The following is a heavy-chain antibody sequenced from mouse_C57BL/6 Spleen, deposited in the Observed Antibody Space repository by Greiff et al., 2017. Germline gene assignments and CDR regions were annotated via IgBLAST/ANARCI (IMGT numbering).Heavy chain of an antibody. Sequence: QVQLQQPGAELVKPGASVTMSCKASGYTFTSYWITWVKQRPGQGLEWIGDIYPGSGSTNYNEKFKSKATLTVDTSSSTAYMQLSSLTSEDSAVYYCARAYYYYGSSYAMDYWGQGTSVTVSS. D-gene: IGHD1-1*01. V-gene: IGHV1-55*01. CDR2: IYPGSGST. CDR1: GYTFTSYW. J-gene: IGHJ4*01. CDR3: ARAYYYYGSSYAMDY.